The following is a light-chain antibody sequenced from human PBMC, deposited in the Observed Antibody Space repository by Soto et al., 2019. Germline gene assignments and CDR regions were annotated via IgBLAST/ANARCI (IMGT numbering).Light chain of an antibody. CDR3: CSHAGSSNYV. Sequence: QSALTQPASVSGSPGQSITISCTGTSSDVGGYNYVSWYQQHPGKAPKLMIYEVSKRPSGVSNRFSGSKSGSTASLTISGLQAEDEADYYCCSHAGSSNYVFGTGTKLTVL. CDR1: SSDVGGYNY. V-gene: IGLV2-23*02. CDR2: EVS. J-gene: IGLJ1*01.